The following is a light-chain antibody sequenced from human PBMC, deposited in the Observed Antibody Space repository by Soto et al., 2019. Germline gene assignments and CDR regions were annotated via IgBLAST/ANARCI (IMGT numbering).Light chain of an antibody. CDR3: QQYNNWPPIT. Sequence: EIVMTQTPSTLSVSPGERATLSCRASQSVSSNLAWYQQKPGQAPRLLIYGASTRATGIPARFSGSGSGTEFTLTISSRQSEDFAVYYCQQYNNWPPITFGQGTRLEIK. V-gene: IGKV3-15*01. CDR1: QSVSSN. CDR2: GAS. J-gene: IGKJ5*01.